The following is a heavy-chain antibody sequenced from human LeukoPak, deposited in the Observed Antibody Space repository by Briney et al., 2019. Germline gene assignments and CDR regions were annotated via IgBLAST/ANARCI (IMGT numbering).Heavy chain of an antibody. J-gene: IGHJ4*02. D-gene: IGHD2-15*01. CDR2: ISWDGGST. CDR3: AKGPRGYCSGGSCYRFDY. V-gene: IGHV3-43D*03. Sequence: GGPLRLSCAASGFTFDDYAMHWVRQAPGKGLEWVSLISWDGGSTYYADSVKGRFTISRDNSKNSLYLQMNSLRAEDTALYYCAKGPRGYCSGGSCYRFDYWGQGTLVTVSS. CDR1: GFTFDDYA.